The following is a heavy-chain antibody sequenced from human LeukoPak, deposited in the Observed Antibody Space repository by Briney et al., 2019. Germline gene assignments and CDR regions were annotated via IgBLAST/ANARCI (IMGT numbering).Heavy chain of an antibody. CDR3: AKGDYCSSTSCYVLNWFDP. CDR1: GFTFSSYA. J-gene: IGHJ5*02. CDR2: ISGSGGST. V-gene: IGHV3-23*01. Sequence: PGGSLRLSCAASGFTFSSYAMSWVRQAPGKGLEWVSAISGSGGSTYYADSVKGRFTISRDNSKNTLYLQMNSLRAEDTAVYYCAKGDYCSSTSCYVLNWFDPWGQGTLVTVSS. D-gene: IGHD2-2*01.